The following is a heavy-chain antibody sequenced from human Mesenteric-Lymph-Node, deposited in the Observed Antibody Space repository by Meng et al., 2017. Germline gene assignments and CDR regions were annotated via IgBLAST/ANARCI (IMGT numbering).Heavy chain of an antibody. J-gene: IGHJ4*02. D-gene: IGHD1-26*01. CDR1: GYTFTSYY. CDR2: INPSGGST. V-gene: IGHV1-46*01. CDR3: ARDRGSYYWDY. Sequence: ASVKVSCKASGYTFTSYYMHCVRQAPGQGLEWMGIINPSGGSTSYAQKFQGRVTMTRDTSTSTVYMELSSLRSEDTAVYYCARDRGSYYWDYWGQGTLVTVSS.